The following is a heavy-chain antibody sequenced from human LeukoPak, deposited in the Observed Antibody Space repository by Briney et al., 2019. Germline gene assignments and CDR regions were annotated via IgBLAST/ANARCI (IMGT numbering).Heavy chain of an antibody. J-gene: IGHJ4*02. CDR3: ATNKPNYYGSGLYFDY. CDR2: FDPEDGET. V-gene: IGHV1-24*01. CDR1: GYTLTELS. D-gene: IGHD3-10*01. Sequence: ASVKVSCKVSGYTLTELSMQWVRQAPGKGLEWMGGFDPEDGETIYAQKFQGRVTMTEDTSTDTAYMELSSLRSEDTAVYYCATNKPNYYGSGLYFDYWGQGTLVTVSS.